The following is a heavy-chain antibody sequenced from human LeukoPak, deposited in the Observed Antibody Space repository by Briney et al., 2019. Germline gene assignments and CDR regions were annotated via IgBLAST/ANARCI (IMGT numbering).Heavy chain of an antibody. V-gene: IGHV4-30-4*08. CDR3: ASRSGYLADY. CDR1: GFTVSSNY. Sequence: LRLSCAASGFTVSSNYMSWVRQAPGKGLEWIGYIYYSGSTYYNPSLKSRVTISVDTSKNQFSLKLSSVTAADTAVYYCASRSGYLADYWGQGTLVTVSS. D-gene: IGHD3-22*01. CDR2: IYYSGST. J-gene: IGHJ4*02.